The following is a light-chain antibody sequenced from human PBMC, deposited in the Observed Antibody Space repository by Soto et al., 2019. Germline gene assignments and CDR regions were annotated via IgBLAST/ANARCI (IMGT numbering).Light chain of an antibody. CDR2: AAS. V-gene: IGKV1-39*01. J-gene: IGKJ2*01. CDR1: QSISRF. CDR3: PQYYSILT. Sequence: DIQMTQSPSSLSASVGDRVSITCRASQSISRFLNWYQHKPGKAPRLLIYAASSLHSGVPSRFSGSGSGTDVTFTISSLQPEDVAIYYCPQYYSILTFGQGTKLEIK.